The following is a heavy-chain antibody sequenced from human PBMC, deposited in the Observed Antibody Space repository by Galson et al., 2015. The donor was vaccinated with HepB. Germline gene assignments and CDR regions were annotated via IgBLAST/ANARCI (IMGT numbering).Heavy chain of an antibody. CDR3: ATDYYGSGSYFY. V-gene: IGHV1-24*01. CDR2: FDPEDGET. CDR1: GYTLTELS. D-gene: IGHD3-10*01. Sequence: SVKVSCKVSGYTLTELSMHWVRQAPGKGLEWMGGFDPEDGETIYAQKFQGRVAMTEDTSTDTAYMELSSLRSEDTAVYYCATDYYGSGSYFYWGQGTLVTVSS. J-gene: IGHJ4*02.